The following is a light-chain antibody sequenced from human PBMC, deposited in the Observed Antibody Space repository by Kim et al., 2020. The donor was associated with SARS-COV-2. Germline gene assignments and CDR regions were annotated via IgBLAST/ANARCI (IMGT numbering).Light chain of an antibody. J-gene: IGLJ2*01. V-gene: IGLV3-19*01. CDR1: SLRRHY. CDR3: QSRDSSGKVV. Sequence: SSELTQDPAVSVALGQTVSITCQGDSLRRHYVSWYQRRPGQAPLLVIYGKNNRPSGIPDRLSGSSSGNTASLTITGAQAEDEADYYCQSRDSSGKVVFGGGTQLTVL. CDR2: GKN.